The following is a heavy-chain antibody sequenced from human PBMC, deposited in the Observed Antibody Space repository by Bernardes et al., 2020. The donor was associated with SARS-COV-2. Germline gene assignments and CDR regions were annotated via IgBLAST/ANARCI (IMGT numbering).Heavy chain of an antibody. Sequence: GGSLRLSCAASGLHGMHWVRQAPGKGLEWVAVASFDGSNQYYVDSVKGRFTISKDNSENTLYLQMNGLRPEDTAIYYCAKSRSSSGYYSPFDSWGQGTRVTVSS. J-gene: IGHJ4*02. D-gene: IGHD3-22*01. CDR3: AKSRSSSGYYSPFDS. CDR1: GLHG. CDR2: ASFDGSNQ. V-gene: IGHV3-30*18.